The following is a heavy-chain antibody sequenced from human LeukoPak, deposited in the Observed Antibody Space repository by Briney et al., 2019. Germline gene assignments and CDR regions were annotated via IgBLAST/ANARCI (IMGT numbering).Heavy chain of an antibody. CDR3: ARDLLRYFDWFDY. Sequence: GGSLRLSCAASGFTFSSYWMSWVRQAPGKGLEWVANIKQDGSEKYYVDSVKGRFTISRDNAKNSLYLQMSSLRAEDTAVYYCARDLLRYFDWFDYWGQGTLVTVSS. V-gene: IGHV3-7*01. CDR2: IKQDGSEK. CDR1: GFTFSSYW. D-gene: IGHD3-9*01. J-gene: IGHJ5*01.